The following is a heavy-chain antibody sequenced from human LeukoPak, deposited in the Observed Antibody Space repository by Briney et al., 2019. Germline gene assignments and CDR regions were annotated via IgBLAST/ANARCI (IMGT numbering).Heavy chain of an antibody. D-gene: IGHD2-15*01. J-gene: IGHJ5*02. CDR2: INDDGSDT. CDR1: GFTFKLYW. CDR3: VRGGPSTWS. V-gene: IGHV3-74*01. Sequence: GGSLRLSCAASGFTFKLYWMHWVRQVPGKRPVWVSRINDDGSDTIYADSVRGRFTISRDDAKSTVYLQMNNLRAEDTAVYYCVRGGPSTWSWGQGTLVTVSS.